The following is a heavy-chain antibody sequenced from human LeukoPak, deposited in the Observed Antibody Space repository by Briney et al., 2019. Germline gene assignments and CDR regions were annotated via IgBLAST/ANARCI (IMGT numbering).Heavy chain of an antibody. CDR3: AKGNWRYFDY. CDR1: GFTFSAYV. V-gene: IGHV3-23*01. CDR2: ISGSGGST. D-gene: IGHD1-1*01. Sequence: GGSLRLSCAASGFTFSAYVMSWVRQAPGKGLEWVSAISGSGGSTYYADSVKGRFTISRDNSKNTLYLQMNSLGADDTAAYYCAKGNWRYFDYWGQGTLVTVSS. J-gene: IGHJ4*02.